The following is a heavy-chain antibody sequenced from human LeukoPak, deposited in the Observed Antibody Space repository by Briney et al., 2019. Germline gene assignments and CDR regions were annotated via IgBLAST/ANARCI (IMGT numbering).Heavy chain of an antibody. Sequence: PGGSLRLSCAASGFTFSSYGMHWVRQAPGKGLEWVAFIRYDGSNKYYAESVKGRFTISRDNSKNTLFLQMSSLRVEDTAVYYCARVPQPGMAFDIWGQGTMVTVSS. CDR2: IRYDGSNK. CDR1: GFTFSSYG. V-gene: IGHV3-30*02. CDR3: ARVPQPGMAFDI. D-gene: IGHD2-2*01. J-gene: IGHJ3*02.